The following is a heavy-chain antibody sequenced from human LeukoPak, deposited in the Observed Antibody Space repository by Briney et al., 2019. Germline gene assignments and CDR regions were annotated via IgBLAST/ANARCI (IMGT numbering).Heavy chain of an antibody. J-gene: IGHJ3*01. D-gene: IGHD1-26*01. CDR2: ISWDGVNT. CDR3: AKDGREGAFDV. CDR1: GFTFDDFT. Sequence: GGSLRLSCAASGFTFDDFTMHWVRQPPGKGLEWVSLISWDGVNTYYSDSVKGRFRISRDNSKNSLYLQMNSLTTEDIAFYYCAKDGREGAFDVWGQGTLVTVSS. V-gene: IGHV3-43*01.